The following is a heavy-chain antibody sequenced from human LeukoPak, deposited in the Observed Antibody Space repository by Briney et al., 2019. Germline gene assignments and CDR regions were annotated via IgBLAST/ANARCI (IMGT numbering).Heavy chain of an antibody. V-gene: IGHV4-59*01. J-gene: IGHJ4*02. CDR3: ALHYGDSPFDY. Sequence: SETLSLTCTVSGGSISSYYWSWIRQPPGKGLEWIGYIYYSGSTNYNPSLKSRVTISVDTSKNQFSLKLSSVTAADTAVYYCALHYGDSPFDYWGQGTLVTVSS. CDR1: GGSISSYY. CDR2: IYYSGST. D-gene: IGHD4-17*01.